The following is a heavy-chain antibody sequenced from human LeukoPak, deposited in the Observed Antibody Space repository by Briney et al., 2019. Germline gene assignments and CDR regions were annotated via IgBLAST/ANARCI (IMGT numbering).Heavy chain of an antibody. V-gene: IGHV4-59*01. CDR3: AREDGTSMDNAFDI. J-gene: IGHJ3*02. D-gene: IGHD5-18*01. Sequence: SETLSLTCTVSGGSISTYYWSWIRQPPGKGLEWIGYIYYTGSTNCNPSLKSRVTISVDTSKNQFSLKLSSVTAADTAVYYCAREDGTSMDNAFDIWGQGTMVTVSS. CDR1: GGSISTYY. CDR2: IYYTGST.